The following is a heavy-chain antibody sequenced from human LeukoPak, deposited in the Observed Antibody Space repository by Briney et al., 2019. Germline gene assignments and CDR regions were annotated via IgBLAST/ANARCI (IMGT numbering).Heavy chain of an antibody. D-gene: IGHD3-10*01. J-gene: IGHJ4*02. CDR3: AKGLYYGSGSYFDY. V-gene: IGHV3-23*01. Sequence: GGSLRLSCATSGFTFSSYAMSWVRQAPGKGLEWVSAISGSGGSTYYADSVKGRFTISRDNSKNTLYLQMNSLRAEDTAVYYCAKGLYYGSGSYFDYWGQGTLVTVSS. CDR2: ISGSGGST. CDR1: GFTFSSYA.